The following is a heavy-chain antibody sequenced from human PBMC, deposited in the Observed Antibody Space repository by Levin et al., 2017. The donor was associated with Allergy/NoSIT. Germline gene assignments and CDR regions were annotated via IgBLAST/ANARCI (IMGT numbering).Heavy chain of an antibody. CDR3: AKCLCGSGSYYSLPPSDFDY. J-gene: IGHJ4*02. CDR2: ISGSGGST. Sequence: GESLKISCAASGFTFSSYAMSWVRQAPGKGLEWVSAISGSGGSTYYADSVKGRFTISRDNSKNTLYLQMNSLRAEDTAVYYCAKCLCGSGSYYSLPPSDFDYWGQGTLVTVSS. D-gene: IGHD3-10*01. CDR1: GFTFSSYA. V-gene: IGHV3-23*01.